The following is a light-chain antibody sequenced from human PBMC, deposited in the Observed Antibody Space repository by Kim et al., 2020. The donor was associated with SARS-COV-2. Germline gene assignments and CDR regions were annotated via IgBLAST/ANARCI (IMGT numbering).Light chain of an antibody. J-gene: IGKJ4*01. CDR1: QSISSN. Sequence: VFPGERATLSCRAGQSISSNLAWYQQKPGQAPRLLIFGASTRATGIPARFSGSGSGTEFTLTITSLQSEDFAVYYCQQYNSWPLTFGGGTKVDIK. CDR3: QQYNSWPLT. CDR2: GAS. V-gene: IGKV3-15*01.